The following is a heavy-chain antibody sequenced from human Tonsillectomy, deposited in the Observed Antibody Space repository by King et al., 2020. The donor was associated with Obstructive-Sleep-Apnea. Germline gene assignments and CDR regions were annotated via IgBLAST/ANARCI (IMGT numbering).Heavy chain of an antibody. CDR2: ISYSGYT. CDR1: GGSISSSSYY. Sequence: QLQESGPGLVKPSETLSLNCTVSGGSISSSSYYWGWIRQPPGKGLEWIGSISYSGYTYYNPSLKSRVTISVDTSKNQFSLKLSSVTAADTAVYYCVRDCTSCNWGLDAFDIWGQGTMLTVSS. D-gene: IGHD2-2*01. J-gene: IGHJ3*02. CDR3: VRDCTSCNWGLDAFDI. V-gene: IGHV4-39*07.